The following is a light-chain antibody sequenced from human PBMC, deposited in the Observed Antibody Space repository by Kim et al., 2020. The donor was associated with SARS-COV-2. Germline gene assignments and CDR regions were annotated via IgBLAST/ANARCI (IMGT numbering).Light chain of an antibody. CDR2: GNS. V-gene: IGLV1-40*01. CDR1: SSKIGAGYD. CDR3: HSYDGRLSVYVV. Sequence: QSVLTQPPSVSGAPGQRVTISCTGSSSKIGAGYDVHWYQQLRGTAPKLLINGNSNRPSGVPDRFSGSKSGTSASLAITGLQAEDDADYYCHSYDGRLSVYVVFGGGTQLTVL. J-gene: IGLJ2*01.